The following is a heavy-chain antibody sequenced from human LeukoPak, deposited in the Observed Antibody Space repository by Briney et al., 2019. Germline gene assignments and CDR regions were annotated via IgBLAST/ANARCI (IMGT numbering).Heavy chain of an antibody. CDR3: ARSITMIVVVVSAFDI. CDR2: ISYDGSNK. J-gene: IGHJ3*02. V-gene: IGHV3-30*04. Sequence: GGSLRLSCAASGFTFSSYAMHWVRQAPGKGLEWVAVISYDGSNKYYADSVKGRFTISRDNPKNTLYLQMNSLRAEDTAVYYCARSITMIVVVVSAFDIWGQGTMVTVSS. CDR1: GFTFSSYA. D-gene: IGHD3-22*01.